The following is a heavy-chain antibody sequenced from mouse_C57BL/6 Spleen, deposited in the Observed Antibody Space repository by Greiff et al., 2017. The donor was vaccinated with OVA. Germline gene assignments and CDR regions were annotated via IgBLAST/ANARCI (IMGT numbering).Heavy chain of an antibody. V-gene: IGHV1-26*01. Sequence: VQLQQSGPELVKPGASVKISCKASGYTFTDYYMNWVKQSHGKSLEWIGDINPNNGGTSYNQKFKGKATLTVDKSSSTAYMELRSLTSEDSAVYYCARPGYYDYEWYFDVWGTGTTVTVSS. CDR3: ARPGYYDYEWYFDV. CDR1: GYTFTDYY. J-gene: IGHJ1*03. D-gene: IGHD2-4*01. CDR2: INPNNGGT.